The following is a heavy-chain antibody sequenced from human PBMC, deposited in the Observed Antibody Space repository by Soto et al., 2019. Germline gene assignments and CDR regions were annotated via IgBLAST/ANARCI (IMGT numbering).Heavy chain of an antibody. J-gene: IGHJ4*02. CDR1: GFTFSSYW. CDR3: TTDLPTLTPQVDY. Sequence: GGSLRLSCAASGFTFSSYWMSWVRQAPGKGLEWVANIKQDGSEKYYVDSVKGRFTISRDNAKNSLYLQMNSLKTEDTGVYYCTTDLPTLTPQVDYWGQGTLVTVSS. D-gene: IGHD4-4*01. CDR2: IKQDGSEK. V-gene: IGHV3-7*03.